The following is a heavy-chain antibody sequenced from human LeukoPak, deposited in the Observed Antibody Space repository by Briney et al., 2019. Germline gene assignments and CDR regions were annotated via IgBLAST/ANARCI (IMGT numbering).Heavy chain of an antibody. Sequence: GGSLRLSCAASGFTFSDYYMSWIRQAPGKGLEWVVVISYDGSNKYYADSVKGRFTISRDNSKNTLYLQMNSLRAEDTAVYYCAKVLPPYSSSWYYFDYWGQGTLVTVSS. CDR2: ISYDGSNK. J-gene: IGHJ4*02. V-gene: IGHV3-30*18. CDR1: GFTFSDYY. CDR3: AKVLPPYSSSWYYFDY. D-gene: IGHD6-13*01.